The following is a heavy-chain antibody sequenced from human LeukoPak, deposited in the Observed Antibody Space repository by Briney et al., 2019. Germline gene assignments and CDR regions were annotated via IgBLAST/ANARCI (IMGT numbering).Heavy chain of an antibody. Sequence: PGGSLRLPFVQRLFSPSLYMANSGSQAPGKGLEWVSSISRSSTYIHYADSVKGRFTISRANAKNSLYLQMNSLRCRCTVGYYCARLAIILRNKYGSMYSYSLFDDWGQGTLVTVSS. CDR2: ISRSSTYI. CDR3: ARLAIILRNKYGSMYSYSLFDD. J-gene: IGHJ4*02. V-gene: IGHV3-21*01. D-gene: IGHD3-9*01. CDR1: FSPSLYMA.